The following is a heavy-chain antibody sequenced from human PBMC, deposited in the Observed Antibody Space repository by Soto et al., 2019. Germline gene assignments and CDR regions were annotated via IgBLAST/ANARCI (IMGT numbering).Heavy chain of an antibody. CDR3: ARDFGDIGWSGQYCHN. CDR1: GNACTTNV. CDR2: VYPDDSDA. D-gene: IGHD6-19*01. V-gene: IGHV5-51*01. J-gene: IGHJ4*02. Sequence: SLHLTWQASGNACTTNVIVWGRSGPGTGLEWMGNVYPDDSDARYSPSFQGQVTMSVDKSINTAYLQWSRLKASDTAVYYCARDFGDIGWSGQYCHNCGQRALVTVAS.